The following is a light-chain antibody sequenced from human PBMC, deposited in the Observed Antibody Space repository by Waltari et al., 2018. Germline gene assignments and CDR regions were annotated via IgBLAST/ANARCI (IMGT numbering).Light chain of an antibody. Sequence: QSALTQPASVSGSPGQSITISCTGTSSDVVGYNYVPWYQQHPGKPPKLIISDVSNRPSGVSNRFSGSKSGNTASLTISGLQAEDEADYYCSSYTSTTTEVFGGGTTLAVL. J-gene: IGLJ3*02. V-gene: IGLV2-14*03. CDR1: SSDVVGYNY. CDR3: SSYTSTTTEV. CDR2: DVS.